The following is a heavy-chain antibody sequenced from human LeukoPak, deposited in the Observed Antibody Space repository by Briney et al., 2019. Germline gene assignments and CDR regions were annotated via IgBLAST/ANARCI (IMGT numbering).Heavy chain of an antibody. Sequence: GGSLRLSCAASGFTFDDYAMHWVRQAPGKGLEWVSGISWNSGSIGYADSVKGRFTISRDNAKNSLYLQMNSLRAEDTALYCCAKVSYYSERAFDIWGQGTMVTVSS. CDR1: GFTFDDYA. D-gene: IGHD3-10*01. CDR3: AKVSYYSERAFDI. CDR2: ISWNSGSI. V-gene: IGHV3-9*01. J-gene: IGHJ3*02.